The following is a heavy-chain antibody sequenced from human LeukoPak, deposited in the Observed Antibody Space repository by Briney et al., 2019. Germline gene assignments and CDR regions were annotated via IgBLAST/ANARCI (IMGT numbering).Heavy chain of an antibody. V-gene: IGHV4-59*01. CDR1: GGSISRYY. J-gene: IGHJ4*02. CDR3: ARISLYYDSSGYSDADYFDY. Sequence: SETLSLTCTVSGGSISRYYWSWIRQPPGKGLEWIGHIYYSGSTQYSPSLKSRVTISVDTSRNQFSLKLKSVTAADTAVYYCARISLYYDSSGYSDADYFDYWGQGTLVTVSS. CDR2: IYYSGST. D-gene: IGHD3-22*01.